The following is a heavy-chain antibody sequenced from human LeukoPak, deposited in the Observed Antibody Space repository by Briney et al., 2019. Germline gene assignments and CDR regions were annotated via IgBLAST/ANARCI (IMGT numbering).Heavy chain of an antibody. J-gene: IGHJ5*01. D-gene: IGHD3-9*01. CDR1: GFTFSIYA. Sequence: GSLRLSCAASGFTFSIYAMSWVRQAPGKGLEWVSAISGSGGTAYYADSVKGRFTISRDNSNNTVYLQMNSLRPEDTAVYYCARAAVILAASRWFDSWGQGTLVSVSS. CDR2: ISGSGGTA. CDR3: ARAAVILAASRWFDS. V-gene: IGHV3-23*01.